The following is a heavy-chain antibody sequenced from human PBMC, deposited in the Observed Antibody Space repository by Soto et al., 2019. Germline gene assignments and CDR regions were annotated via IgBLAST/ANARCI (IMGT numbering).Heavy chain of an antibody. D-gene: IGHD4-17*01. CDR3: ARDHGAYYFDY. V-gene: IGHV1-69*08. Sequence: QVQLVQSGAEVKKPGSSVKVSCKASGGTFSSYTISWVRQAPGQGLEWMGRIIPIPGIANYAQKFQGRVTITADKSTSTAYMELSSLRSEDTAVYYCARDHGAYYFDYWGQGTLVTVSS. CDR1: GGTFSSYT. CDR2: IIPIPGIA. J-gene: IGHJ4*02.